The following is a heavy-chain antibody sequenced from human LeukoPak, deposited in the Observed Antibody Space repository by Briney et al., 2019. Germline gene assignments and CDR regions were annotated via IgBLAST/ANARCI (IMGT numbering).Heavy chain of an antibody. CDR1: GGSMSGFF. CDR3: ARTSRHFYGSGTNLTPWPAGMDV. V-gene: IGHV4-59*01. CDR2: IYSSGSST. J-gene: IGHJ6*02. D-gene: IGHD3-10*01. Sequence: SETLSLTCTVSGGSMSGFFWTWIRQPPGRELEWIGSIYSSGSSTQYNPSLKSRVTISVDTSKSQFSLNLDSATAADTAVYYCARTSRHFYGSGTNLTPWPAGMDVWGQGITVTVSS.